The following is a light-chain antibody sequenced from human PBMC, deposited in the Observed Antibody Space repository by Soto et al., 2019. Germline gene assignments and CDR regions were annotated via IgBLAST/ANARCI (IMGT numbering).Light chain of an antibody. Sequence: QLVLTQPPSVSVAPGQRVTISCTGSSSNIGAGYDVHWYQQLPGTAPKLLIYGNSNRPSGVPDRFSGSKSGTSASLAITGLQAEDEADYNCQSYDSSLSGFYVFGTGTKVTVL. J-gene: IGLJ1*01. V-gene: IGLV1-40*01. CDR1: SSNIGAGYD. CDR2: GNS. CDR3: QSYDSSLSGFYV.